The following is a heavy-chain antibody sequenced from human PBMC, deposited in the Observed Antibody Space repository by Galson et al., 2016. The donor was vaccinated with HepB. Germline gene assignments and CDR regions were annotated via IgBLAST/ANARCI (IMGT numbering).Heavy chain of an antibody. V-gene: IGHV3-23*01. J-gene: IGHJ5*02. D-gene: IGHD6-13*01. Sequence: SLRLSCAASEFTFSSYAMNWVRQAPGKGLEWVSAISGGGDSTYYADSVKGRFTISRDNSRNTLFLQMHSLRAEDTALYYCAKASGSSTSNWFDPWGQGTLVTVSS. CDR1: EFTFSSYA. CDR3: AKASGSSTSNWFDP. CDR2: ISGGGDST.